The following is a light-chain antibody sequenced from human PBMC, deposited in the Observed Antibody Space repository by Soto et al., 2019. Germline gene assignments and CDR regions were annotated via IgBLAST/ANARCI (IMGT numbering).Light chain of an antibody. V-gene: IGKV1-5*01. Sequence: DIQMTQSPSTLSASVGDRVTITCRASQSINNWLAWYQQKPGKAPKLLIYDGFSLESGVPLRFSGSGFGTEFTLTISSLQPDDSATYYCQQYKRYSLTFGGGTKVENK. CDR2: DGF. J-gene: IGKJ4*01. CDR3: QQYKRYSLT. CDR1: QSINNW.